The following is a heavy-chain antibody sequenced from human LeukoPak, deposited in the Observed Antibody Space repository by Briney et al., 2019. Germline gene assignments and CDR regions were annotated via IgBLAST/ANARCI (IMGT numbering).Heavy chain of an antibody. V-gene: IGHV3-53*01. J-gene: IGHJ4*02. CDR1: GFTVSSNY. Sequence: GALRLSCAASGFTVSSNYMSWVRQAPGKGLEWVSVIYSGGSTYYADSVKGRFTISTDNSKNTRYLQMNSLRAEDTAVYYCARGVVHSGSYSNFDYWGQGTLVTVSS. D-gene: IGHD1-26*01. CDR2: IYSGGST. CDR3: ARGVVHSGSYSNFDY.